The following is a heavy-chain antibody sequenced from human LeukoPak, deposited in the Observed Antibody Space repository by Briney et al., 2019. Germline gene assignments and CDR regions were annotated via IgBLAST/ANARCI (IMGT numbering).Heavy chain of an antibody. V-gene: IGHV4-34*01. D-gene: IGHD1-26*01. Sequence: SETLSLTCAVYGGSFSGYYWSWIRQPPGKGLEWIGEINHSGSTNYNPSLKSRVTISVDTSKNQFSLKLSSVTAADMAAYYCAREPGIVGATSPVDYWGQGTLVTVSS. CDR3: AREPGIVGATSPVDY. CDR1: GGSFSGYY. J-gene: IGHJ4*02. CDR2: INHSGST.